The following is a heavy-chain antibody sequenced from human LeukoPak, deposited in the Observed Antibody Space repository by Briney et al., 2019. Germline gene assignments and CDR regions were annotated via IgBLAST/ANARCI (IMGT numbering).Heavy chain of an antibody. D-gene: IGHD3-10*01. CDR1: GGTFSSYA. CDR2: IIPIFGTA. V-gene: IGHV1-69*06. CDR3: ARAYYGSGSYYIGY. J-gene: IGHJ4*02. Sequence: ASVKVSCKASGGTFSSYAISWVRQAPGHGLEWMGGIIPIFGTANYAQKFQGRVTITADKSTSTAYMELSSLRSEDTAVYYCARAYYGSGSYYIGYWGQGTLVTVSS.